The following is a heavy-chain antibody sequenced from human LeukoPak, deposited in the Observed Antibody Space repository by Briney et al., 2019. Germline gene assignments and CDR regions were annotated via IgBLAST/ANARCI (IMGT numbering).Heavy chain of an antibody. D-gene: IGHD3-9*01. CDR2: IHTSGST. Sequence: SETLSLTCTVSGGSISSYYWSWIRQPAGKGLEWIGRIHTSGSTYYNPSLKSRVTMSVDTSKDQFSLKLSSVTAADTAVYYCARGHVTEYYDILTGYYTPGWFDPWGQGTLVAVSS. CDR1: GGSISSYY. V-gene: IGHV4-4*07. CDR3: ARGHVTEYYDILTGYYTPGWFDP. J-gene: IGHJ5*02.